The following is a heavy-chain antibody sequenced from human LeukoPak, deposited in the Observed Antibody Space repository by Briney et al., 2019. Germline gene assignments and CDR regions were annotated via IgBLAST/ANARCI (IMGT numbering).Heavy chain of an antibody. V-gene: IGHV1-69*06. Sequence: GASVKVSCKASGYTFTSYGISWVRQAPGQGLEWMGGIIPIFGTANYAQKFQGRVTITADKSTSTAYMELSSLRSEDTAVYYCARGSGWQQWGYYYGMDVWGKGTTVTVSS. CDR3: ARGSGWQQWGYYYGMDV. D-gene: IGHD6-19*01. CDR2: IIPIFGTA. J-gene: IGHJ6*04. CDR1: GYTFTSYG.